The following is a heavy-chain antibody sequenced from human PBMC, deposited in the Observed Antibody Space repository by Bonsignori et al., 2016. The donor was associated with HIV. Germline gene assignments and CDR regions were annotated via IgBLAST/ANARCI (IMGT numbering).Heavy chain of an antibody. D-gene: IGHD6-13*01. J-gene: IGHJ4*02. V-gene: IGHV3-23*01. CDR3: AKPPPSSSGWFPTSH. CDR2: ISGSGTNT. Sequence: VRQAPGKGLEWVSGISGSGTNTYYADSVRGRFTISRDNSNNTLLLQMNSLRAEDTAVYYCAKPPPSSSGWFPTSHWGQGTLVTVSS.